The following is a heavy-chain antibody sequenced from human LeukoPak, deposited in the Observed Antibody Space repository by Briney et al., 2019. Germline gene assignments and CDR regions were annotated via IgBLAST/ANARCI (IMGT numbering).Heavy chain of an antibody. CDR2: IYPGDSDT. Sequence: GESLKISCKGSGYSFTSYWIGWVRQMPGKGLEWMGIIYPGDSDTRYSPSFQGQVTISADKSISTAYLQWSSLKASDTAMYYCARQGRGYSYYYYMDVWGKGTTVTVSS. CDR3: ARQGRGYSYYYYMDV. D-gene: IGHD5-18*01. V-gene: IGHV5-51*01. CDR1: GYSFTSYW. J-gene: IGHJ6*03.